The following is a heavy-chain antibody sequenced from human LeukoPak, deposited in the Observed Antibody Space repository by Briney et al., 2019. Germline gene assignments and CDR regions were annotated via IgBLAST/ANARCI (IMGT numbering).Heavy chain of an antibody. CDR2: ISSSGGSI. J-gene: IGHJ4*02. CDR3: ARVSGYATFDY. Sequence: PGGSLRLSCAASGFTFNNYEMNWVRQAPGKGLEWVSYISSSGGSIYSADSVKGRLTISRDNSENSLYLQMNSLRAEDTAVYYCARVSGYATFDYWGQGTLVTVSS. D-gene: IGHD5-12*01. V-gene: IGHV3-48*03. CDR1: GFTFNNYE.